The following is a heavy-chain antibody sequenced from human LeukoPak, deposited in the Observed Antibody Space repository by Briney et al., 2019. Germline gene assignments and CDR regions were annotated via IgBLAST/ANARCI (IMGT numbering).Heavy chain of an antibody. CDR1: GGSISSGSYY. CDR2: IYTSGST. CDR3: ARDRSGYGGPYWFDP. V-gene: IGHV4-61*02. J-gene: IGHJ5*02. D-gene: IGHD5-12*01. Sequence: SETLSLTCTVSGGSISSGSYYWSWIRQPAGKGLEWIGRIYTSGSTNYNPSLKSRVTISVDTSKNQFSLKLSSVTAADTAVYYCARDRSGYGGPYWFDPWGQGTLVTVSS.